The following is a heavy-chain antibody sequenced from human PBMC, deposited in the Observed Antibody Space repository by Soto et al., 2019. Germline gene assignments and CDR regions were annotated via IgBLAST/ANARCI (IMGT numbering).Heavy chain of an antibody. Sequence: EVQLLESGGGLVQPGGSLRLSCAASGFTFSSYAMSWVRQAPGKGLEWVSAISGSGGSTYYADSVKGRFTISRDNSKNTLYLQMNSLRAEDTAVYYCAKVPLPAYDSSGYRSEPDYWGQGTLVTVSS. D-gene: IGHD3-22*01. CDR3: AKVPLPAYDSSGYRSEPDY. V-gene: IGHV3-23*01. CDR2: ISGSGGST. J-gene: IGHJ4*02. CDR1: GFTFSSYA.